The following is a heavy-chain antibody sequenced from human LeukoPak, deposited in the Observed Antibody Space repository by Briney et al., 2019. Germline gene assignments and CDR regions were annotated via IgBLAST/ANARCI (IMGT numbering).Heavy chain of an antibody. CDR3: AKGRGWLALSGSLTYFDC. V-gene: IGHV3-23*01. J-gene: IGHJ4*02. D-gene: IGHD1-26*01. CDR1: GFTFSSYA. CDR2: ISGNGGST. Sequence: GGSLRLSCAASGFTFSSYAMGWVRQAPGKGLEWVSAISGNGGSTYYADSVKGRFTISRDNSKNTLYLQMNSLRAEDTAVYYCAKGRGWLALSGSLTYFDCWGQGTLVTVSS.